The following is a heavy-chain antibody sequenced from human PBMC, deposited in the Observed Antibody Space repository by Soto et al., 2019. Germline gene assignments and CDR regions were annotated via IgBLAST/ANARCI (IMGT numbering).Heavy chain of an antibody. J-gene: IGHJ4*02. Sequence: VASVKVSCKASGGTSSSYAISWVRQAPGQGLEWMGGIIPIFGTANYAQNFQGRVTIAADESTNTAYMELSSLRSEDTAVYYCARDLGSGWYNYWGQGTLVTVSS. CDR2: IIPIFGTA. CDR1: GGTSSSYA. CDR3: ARDLGSGWYNY. V-gene: IGHV1-69*13. D-gene: IGHD6-19*01.